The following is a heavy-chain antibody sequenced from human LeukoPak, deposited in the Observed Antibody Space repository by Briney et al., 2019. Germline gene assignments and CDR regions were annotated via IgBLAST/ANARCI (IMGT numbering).Heavy chain of an antibody. CDR3: ARAGYSYGTGYYFDY. J-gene: IGHJ4*02. Sequence: SETLSLTCTVTGDSISNYYWSWIRLPPGKGLEWIGYIYYTGATYYNPSLKSRVTISLDTSKNQFSLKLSSVTAADAAVYYCARAGYSYGTGYYFDYWGQGALVTVSS. V-gene: IGHV4-59*01. CDR2: IYYTGAT. D-gene: IGHD5-18*01. CDR1: GDSISNYY.